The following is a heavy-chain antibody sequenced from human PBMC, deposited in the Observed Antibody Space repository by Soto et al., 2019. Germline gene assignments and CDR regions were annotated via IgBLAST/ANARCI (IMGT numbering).Heavy chain of an antibody. CDR3: YSSGW. Sequence: QVQLVESGGGVVQPGRSLRLSCAASGFTFSTFAMHWVRQAPGEGLEWVALISNDGITKYYAESVKGRFTISRDNSKNTLYLEMDSLRTEDTAVYYAYSSGWWGQGTRVTVSS. J-gene: IGHJ4*02. D-gene: IGHD6-19*01. CDR2: ISNDGITK. V-gene: IGHV3-30*03. CDR1: GFTFSTFA.